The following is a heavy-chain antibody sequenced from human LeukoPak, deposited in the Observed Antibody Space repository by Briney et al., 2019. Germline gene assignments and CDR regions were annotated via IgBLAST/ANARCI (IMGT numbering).Heavy chain of an antibody. CDR2: ILHSGST. CDR3: ARASGSYGSGSYYYYGMDV. V-gene: IGHV4-38-2*01. Sequence: SETLSLTCAVSGYSISSGYYSGWIRQPPGKGLEWTGSILHSGSTYYNPSLKSRVNMSVDTSKNQISLKLSSVTAADTAVYYCARASGSYGSGSYYYYGMDVWGKGTTVTVSS. CDR1: GYSISSGYY. J-gene: IGHJ6*04. D-gene: IGHD3-10*01.